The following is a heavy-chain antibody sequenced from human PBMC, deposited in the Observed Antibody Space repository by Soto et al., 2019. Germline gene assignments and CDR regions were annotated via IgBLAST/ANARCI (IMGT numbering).Heavy chain of an antibody. CDR1: GGSFSGYY. D-gene: IGHD3-10*01. V-gene: IGHV4-34*01. Sequence: SETLSLTCAVYGGSFSGYYWSWIRQPPGKGLEWIGEINHSGSTNYNPSLKSRVTISVDTSKNQFSLKLSSVTAADTAVYYCARGRSVYYGSGSPRPKHLKYFDYWGQGTLVNVS. CDR2: INHSGST. J-gene: IGHJ4*02. CDR3: ARGRSVYYGSGSPRPKHLKYFDY.